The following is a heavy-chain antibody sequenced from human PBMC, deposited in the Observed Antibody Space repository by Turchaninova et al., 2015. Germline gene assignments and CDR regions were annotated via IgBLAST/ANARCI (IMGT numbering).Heavy chain of an antibody. V-gene: IGHV4-39*01. J-gene: IGHJ4*02. CDR1: GDTITRSGYY. Sequence: QLPLQESGPGLVKPSDPLSPTCPVSGDTITRSGYYGAWVRQPPGKGLEWIGSVYHSGSSYYNPPLQSRVTVSVDTSKSQFSLKLVSVTAADTALYYCARFAVSYYFESWGQGTLVTVSS. CDR3: ARFAVSYYFES. CDR2: VYHSGSS.